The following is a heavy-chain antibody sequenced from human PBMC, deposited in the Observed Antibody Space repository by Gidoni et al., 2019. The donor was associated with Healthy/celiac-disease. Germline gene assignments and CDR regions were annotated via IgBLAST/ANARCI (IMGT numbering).Heavy chain of an antibody. CDR2: IYYSGST. V-gene: IGHV4-31*03. J-gene: IGHJ4*02. CDR3: ARGTQLLWFGELEYYFDY. D-gene: IGHD3-10*01. Sequence: QVQLQESGPGLVKPSQTLSLTCTVSGCSISSGGYYWSWIRQHPGTGLEWIGYIYYSGSTYYNPSLKSRVTISVDTSKNQFSLKLSSVTAADTAVYYCARGTQLLWFGELEYYFDYWGQGTLVTVSS. CDR1: GCSISSGGYY.